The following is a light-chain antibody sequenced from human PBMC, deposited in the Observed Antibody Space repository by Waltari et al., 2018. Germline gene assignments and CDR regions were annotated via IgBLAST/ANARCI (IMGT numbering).Light chain of an antibody. V-gene: IGKV1-39*01. CDR2: AAS. J-gene: IGKJ2*01. Sequence: DIQMTQSPSSLSASVGDTVTISCRASQNIRTYLNWYQQKPGRAPRILIYAASSLHSGVPSRVSGSGSGTDFTLTISSLQPEDFATYYCQQTVTTPPEFTFGLGTKLQIK. CDR1: QNIRTY. CDR3: QQTVTTPPEFT.